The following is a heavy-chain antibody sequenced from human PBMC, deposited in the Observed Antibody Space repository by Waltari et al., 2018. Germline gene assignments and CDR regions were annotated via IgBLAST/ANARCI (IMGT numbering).Heavy chain of an antibody. V-gene: IGHV1-69-2*01. Sequence: EVQLVQSGAEVKKPGATVKISCKVSGYTFTDYSMPWVQQAPGKGLEWMGLVDPEDGETIYAEKFQGRVTITADTSTDTAYMELSSLRSEDTAVYYCARGRIAAAGGGYDYWGQGTLVTVSS. D-gene: IGHD6-13*01. J-gene: IGHJ4*02. CDR3: ARGRIAAAGGGYDY. CDR1: GYTFTDYS. CDR2: VDPEDGET.